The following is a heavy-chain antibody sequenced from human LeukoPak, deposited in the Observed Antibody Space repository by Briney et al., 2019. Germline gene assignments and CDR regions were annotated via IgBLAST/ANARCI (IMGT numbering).Heavy chain of an antibody. CDR2: INHSGST. V-gene: IGHV4-34*01. Sequence: SETLSLTCAVYGRSFSGYYWSWIRQPPGKGLEWIGEINHSGSTNCNPSLESRVTISVDTSKNQFSLKLSSVTAADTAVYYCARDGCPSYDSSGYYSDWGQGTLVTVSS. CDR3: ARDGCPSYDSSGYYSD. J-gene: IGHJ4*02. D-gene: IGHD3-22*01. CDR1: GRSFSGYY.